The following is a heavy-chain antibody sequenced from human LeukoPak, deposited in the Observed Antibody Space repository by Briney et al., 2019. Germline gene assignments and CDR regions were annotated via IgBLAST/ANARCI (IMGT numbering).Heavy chain of an antibody. D-gene: IGHD3-10*01. Sequence: PGGSLRLSCAASGFTFSSYGMSWVRQAPGKGLEWVSTISGSGGSTYYADSVKGRFTISRDNAKNTLYLQMNSLRAEDTAVYYCARDTGYYGSGRPDYWGQGTLVTASS. V-gene: IGHV3-23*01. CDR3: ARDTGYYGSGRPDY. CDR1: GFTFSSYG. J-gene: IGHJ4*02. CDR2: ISGSGGST.